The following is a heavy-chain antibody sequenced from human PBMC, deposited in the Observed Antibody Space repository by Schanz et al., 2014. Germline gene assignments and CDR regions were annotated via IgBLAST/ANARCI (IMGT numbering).Heavy chain of an antibody. V-gene: IGHV3-23*04. Sequence: EVQLVESGGGLVQPRGSLRLSCAASEFSFSSFGMNWVRQAPGKGLEWVSLVSASGGGPFYADSVKGRFTISRDNSRNTVYLKINSWRAEATAVYFCGRDYERALSSPRHDAFDVWGQGTVVTVSS. CDR3: GRDYERALSSPRHDAFDV. J-gene: IGHJ3*01. CDR1: EFSFSSFG. D-gene: IGHD3-16*01. CDR2: VSASGGGP.